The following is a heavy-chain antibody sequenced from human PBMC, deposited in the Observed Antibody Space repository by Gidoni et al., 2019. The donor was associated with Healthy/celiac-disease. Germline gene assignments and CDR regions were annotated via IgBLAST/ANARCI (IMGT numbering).Heavy chain of an antibody. CDR1: GFTFSSYS. D-gene: IGHD3-16*01. Sequence: EVQLVESGGGLVKPGGSLRLSCAASGFTFSSYSMNWVRQSPGKGLEWVSSISSSSSYIYYADSVKGRFTISRDNAKNSLYLQMNSLRAEDTAVYYCARDLALGYYYMDVWGKGTTVTVSS. CDR2: ISSSSSYI. CDR3: ARDLALGYYYMDV. V-gene: IGHV3-21*01. J-gene: IGHJ6*03.